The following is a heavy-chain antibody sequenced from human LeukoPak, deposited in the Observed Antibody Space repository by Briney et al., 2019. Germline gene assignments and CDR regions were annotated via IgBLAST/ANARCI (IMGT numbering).Heavy chain of an antibody. CDR3: ARGYYYDSSGYFHFDY. D-gene: IGHD3-22*01. CDR1: GGTFSSYA. CDR2: IIPIFGTA. Sequence: SVKVSCKASGGTFSSYAISWVRQAPGQGLEWIGGIIPIFGTANYAQKFQGRVTITADESTSTAYMELSSLRSEDTAVYYCARGYYYDSSGYFHFDYWGQGTLVTVSS. V-gene: IGHV1-69*01. J-gene: IGHJ4*02.